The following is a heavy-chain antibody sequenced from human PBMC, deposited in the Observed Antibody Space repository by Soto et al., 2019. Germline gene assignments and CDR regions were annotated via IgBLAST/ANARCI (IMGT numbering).Heavy chain of an antibody. CDR1: GYTFTSYY. V-gene: IGHV1-46*01. Sequence: ASVKVSCKASGYTFTSYYMHWVRQAPGQGLEWMGIINPSGGSTSYAQKFQGRATMTRDTSTSTVYMELSSLRSEDTAVYYCARDALPRAYDSSGYYSYWGQGTLVTVSS. CDR3: ARDALPRAYDSSGYYSY. D-gene: IGHD3-22*01. J-gene: IGHJ4*02. CDR2: INPSGGST.